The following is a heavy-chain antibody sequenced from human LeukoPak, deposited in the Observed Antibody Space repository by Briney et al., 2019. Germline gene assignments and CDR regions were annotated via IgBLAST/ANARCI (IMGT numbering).Heavy chain of an antibody. CDR1: GYTFTSYD. CDR2: MSPNSGNT. Sequence: ASVKVSFKASGYTFTSYDIHWVRQATGQGLEWMEWMSPNSGNTVYAQKFQGRVTMTRNTSISTAYMELSSLSSEDTAVYYCARGCSSTTCSWPFDYWGQGTLVTVSS. V-gene: IGHV1-8*01. CDR3: ARGCSSTTCSWPFDY. D-gene: IGHD2-2*01. J-gene: IGHJ4*02.